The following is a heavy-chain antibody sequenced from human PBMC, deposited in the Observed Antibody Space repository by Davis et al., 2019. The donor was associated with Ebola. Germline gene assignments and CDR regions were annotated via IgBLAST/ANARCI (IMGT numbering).Heavy chain of an antibody. D-gene: IGHD3-16*02. V-gene: IGHV1-69*05. CDR2: IIPIFGTA. CDR1: GGTFSSYA. Sequence: SVKVSCKASGGTFSSYAISWVRQAPGQGLEWMGGIIPIFGTANYAQKFQERVTITRDMSTITAYMELSSLRSEDTAVYYCAADHLSFLDYWGQGTLVTVSS. J-gene: IGHJ4*02. CDR3: AADHLSFLDY.